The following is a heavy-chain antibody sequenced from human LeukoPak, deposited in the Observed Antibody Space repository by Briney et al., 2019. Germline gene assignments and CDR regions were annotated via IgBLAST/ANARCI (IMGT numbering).Heavy chain of an antibody. D-gene: IGHD6-6*01. CDR2: VNSQGSGT. Sequence: GESLRLSCAASGFIFSNYWIHWVRQAPGKGLVWVSRVNSQGSGTSYTDSVKGRFTISRDNAKNSLYLQMNSLRAEDTAVYYCARDRPPDYWGQGALVTVSS. CDR1: GFIFSNYW. V-gene: IGHV3-74*01. CDR3: ARDRPPDY. J-gene: IGHJ4*02.